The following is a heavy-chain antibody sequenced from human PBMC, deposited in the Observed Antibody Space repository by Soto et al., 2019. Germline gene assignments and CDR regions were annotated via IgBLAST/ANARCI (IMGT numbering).Heavy chain of an antibody. CDR3: ARLGGYYQSLDS. CDR2: IYLGGST. V-gene: IGHV4-59*08. CDR1: GGSISSGY. Sequence: SETLSLTCSVSGGSISSGYWTWIRHPPGRGLEWIGYIYLGGSTSYNPSLKSRITISLETSKSQISLRLSSVTAADTAVYYCARLGGYYQSLDSWGPGTLVTVSS. D-gene: IGHD3-22*01. J-gene: IGHJ5*01.